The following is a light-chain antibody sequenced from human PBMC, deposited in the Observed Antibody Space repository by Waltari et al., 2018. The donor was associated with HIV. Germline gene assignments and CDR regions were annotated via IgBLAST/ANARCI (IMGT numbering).Light chain of an antibody. CDR3: TTYTATDSLL. V-gene: IGLV2-14*01. J-gene: IGLJ2*01. Sequence: SALTQPASVSGSPGQSVTISCTGTSSDFDLHNFLSWYQQHPGRAPQLIIFGFNSRPSGISSRFAASKSGDTASLTISGLQSGDEADYYCTTYTATDSLLIGSGTKLTVL. CDR2: GFN. CDR1: SSDFDLHNF.